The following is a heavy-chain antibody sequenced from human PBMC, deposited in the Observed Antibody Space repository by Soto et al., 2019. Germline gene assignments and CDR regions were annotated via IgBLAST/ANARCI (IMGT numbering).Heavy chain of an antibody. CDR2: INSDGSST. J-gene: IGHJ5*02. V-gene: IGHV3-74*01. CDR3: ARCAMTGYCYNWFDP. CDR1: GFTFSSYW. D-gene: IGHD3-9*01. Sequence: PGGSLRLSCAASGFTFSSYWMHWVRQAPGKGLVWVSRINSDGSSTSYADSVKGRFTISRDNAKNTLYLQMNSLRAEDTAVYYCARCAMTGYCYNWFDPWGQGTLVTVSS.